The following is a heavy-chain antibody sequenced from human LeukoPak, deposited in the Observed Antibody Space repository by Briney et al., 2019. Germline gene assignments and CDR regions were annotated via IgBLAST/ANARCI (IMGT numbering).Heavy chain of an antibody. V-gene: IGHV3-30-3*01. J-gene: IGHJ4*02. Sequence: GGSLRLSCAASGFTFSSYAMHWVRQAPGKGLEWGAVISYDGSNKYYADSVKGRFTISRDNSKTTLYLQMNSLRAEDTAVYYCARDLRVAAAGTPIFDYWGQGTLVTVSS. CDR2: ISYDGSNK. CDR1: GFTFSSYA. D-gene: IGHD6-13*01. CDR3: ARDLRVAAAGTPIFDY.